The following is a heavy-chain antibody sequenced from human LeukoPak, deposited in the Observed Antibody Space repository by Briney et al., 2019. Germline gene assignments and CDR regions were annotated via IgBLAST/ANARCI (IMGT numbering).Heavy chain of an antibody. J-gene: IGHJ3*02. CDR3: ARGTGSSYI. CDR1: GYTFTSYY. D-gene: IGHD3-10*01. CDR2: IIPIFGTA. Sequence: SVKVSCKASGYTFTSYYMHWVRQAPGQGLEWMGGIIPIFGTANYAQKFQGRVTITADESTSTAYMELSSLRSEDTAVYYCARGTGSSYIWGQGTMVTVSS. V-gene: IGHV1-69*13.